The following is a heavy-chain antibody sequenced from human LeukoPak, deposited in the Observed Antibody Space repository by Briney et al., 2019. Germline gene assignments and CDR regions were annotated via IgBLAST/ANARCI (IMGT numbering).Heavy chain of an antibody. V-gene: IGHV3-48*03. CDR3: ARASYYFHSTGYKFVDY. CDR1: GFTFSSYA. CDR2: ISSSGSTI. D-gene: IGHD3-22*01. Sequence: GGSLRLSCAASGFTFSSYAMSWVRQAPGKGLEWVSYISSSGSTIYYADSVKGRFTISRDNAKNSLYLQMNSLRAEDTAVYYCARASYYFHSTGYKFVDYWGQGTLVTVSS. J-gene: IGHJ4*02.